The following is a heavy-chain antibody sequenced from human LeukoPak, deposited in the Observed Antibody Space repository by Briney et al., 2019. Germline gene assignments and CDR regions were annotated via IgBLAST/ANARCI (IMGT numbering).Heavy chain of an antibody. CDR3: ASSGEPFDY. J-gene: IGHJ4*02. CDR2: ISSSSSTI. V-gene: IGHV3-48*01. CDR1: GFTFSSYS. D-gene: IGHD3-10*01. Sequence: GGSLRLPCAASGFTFSSYSMNWVRQAPGKGLEWVSYISSSSSTIYYADSVKGRFTISRDNAKNSLYLQMNSLRAEDTAVYYCASSGEPFDYWGQGTLVTVSS.